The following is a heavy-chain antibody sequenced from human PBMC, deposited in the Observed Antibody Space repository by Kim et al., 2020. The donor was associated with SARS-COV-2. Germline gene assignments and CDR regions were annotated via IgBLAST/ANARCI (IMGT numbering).Heavy chain of an antibody. CDR2: IHPDGSST. Sequence: GGSLRLSCTASGFTFSSNKMHWVRQAPGKGLLWYSRIHPDGSSTTYADSVKGRFTISRDNAKNTLYLQMNSLRAEDTALYYCARGGFDIWGQGTMVTVSS. V-gene: IGHV3-74*01. CDR3: ARGGFDI. CDR1: GFTFSSNK. J-gene: IGHJ3*02.